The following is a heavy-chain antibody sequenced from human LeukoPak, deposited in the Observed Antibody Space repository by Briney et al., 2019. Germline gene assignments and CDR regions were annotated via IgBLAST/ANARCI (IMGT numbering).Heavy chain of an antibody. J-gene: IGHJ4*02. Sequence: ASLKVSCKTSGYIFTSYGINWVRQAPGQGLEWMGIINPSGGSTNYAQKFQGRVTMTRDTSTSTVYMELSSLRSEDTAVYYCARGEGYRVGAWWYFDYWGQGTLVTVSS. V-gene: IGHV1-46*01. CDR3: ARGEGYRVGAWWYFDY. CDR2: INPSGGST. CDR1: GYIFTSYG. D-gene: IGHD1-26*01.